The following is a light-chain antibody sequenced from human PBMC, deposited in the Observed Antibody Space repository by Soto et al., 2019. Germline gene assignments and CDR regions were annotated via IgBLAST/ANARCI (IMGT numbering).Light chain of an antibody. CDR2: EVN. Sequence: QSALTQPPSASGSPGQSVAISCTGTSSDVGGYNYVSWYQQHPGKAPKLMIYEVNKRPSRVPDRFSGSKSGNTASLTVSGLQAEDEAYYYCSSYTSINTQLFGGGTKVTVL. V-gene: IGLV2-8*01. CDR3: SSYTSINTQL. J-gene: IGLJ3*02. CDR1: SSDVGGYNY.